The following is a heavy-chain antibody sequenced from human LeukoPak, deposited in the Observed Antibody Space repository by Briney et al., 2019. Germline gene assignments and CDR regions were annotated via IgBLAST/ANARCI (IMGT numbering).Heavy chain of an antibody. CDR3: ARDGYDFWSGYYYFDY. D-gene: IGHD3-3*01. V-gene: IGHV3-11*04. Sequence: GGSLRLSCAASGFTFSDYYMSWIRQAPGKGLEWVSYISSSGTTIYYADSVKGRFTISRDNAENSLYLQMNSLRAEDTAVYYCARDGYDFWSGYYYFDYWGQGTLVTVSS. CDR2: ISSSGTTI. J-gene: IGHJ4*02. CDR1: GFTFSDYY.